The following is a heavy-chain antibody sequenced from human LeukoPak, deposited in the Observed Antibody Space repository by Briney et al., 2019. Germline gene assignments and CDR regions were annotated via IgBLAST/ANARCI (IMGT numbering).Heavy chain of an antibody. CDR1: GFTFSSYG. Sequence: GGSLRLSCAASGFTFSSYGMHWVRQAPGKGLEWVAVISYDGSNKYYADSVKGRFTISRDNSKSTLYLQMDSLRAEDTAVYYCAKPINILTGPFDYWGQGTLVTVSS. CDR3: AKPINILTGPFDY. CDR2: ISYDGSNK. V-gene: IGHV3-30*18. D-gene: IGHD3-9*01. J-gene: IGHJ4*02.